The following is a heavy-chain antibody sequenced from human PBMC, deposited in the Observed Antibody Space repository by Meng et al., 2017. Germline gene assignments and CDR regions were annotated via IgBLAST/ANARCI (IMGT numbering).Heavy chain of an antibody. CDR3: ASDNYYDSSGYSYWYFDL. J-gene: IGHJ2*01. Sequence: VPLQQGGGGMLKRSETLSLPCVADGGSFSGYYWSWLRQPPGKGLEWIGEINHSGSTNYNPSLKSRVTISVDTSKNQFSLKLSSVTAADTAVYYCASDNYYDSSGYSYWYFDLWGRGTLVTVSS. D-gene: IGHD3-22*01. CDR1: GGSFSGYY. CDR2: INHSGST. V-gene: IGHV4-34*01.